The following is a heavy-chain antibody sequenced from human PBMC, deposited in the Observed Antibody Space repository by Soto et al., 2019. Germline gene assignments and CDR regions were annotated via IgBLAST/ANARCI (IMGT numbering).Heavy chain of an antibody. V-gene: IGHV4-30-4*02. Sequence: SETLALTCPVFGDSSSNLDYFWAWLPRPPGQALDGIGSIYKSPPPHYTPPFERGLAISDDSSKSPPSLKLSYMRAADTAAYFCARVRYCLTCRCVPNWFESWGQGALVTVSS. CDR1: GDSSSNLDYF. D-gene: IGHD2-15*01. CDR3: ARVRYCLTCRCVPNWFES. CDR2: IYKSPPP. J-gene: IGHJ5*01.